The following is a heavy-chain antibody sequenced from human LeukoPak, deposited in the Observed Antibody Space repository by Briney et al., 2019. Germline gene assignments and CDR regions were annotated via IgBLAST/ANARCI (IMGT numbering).Heavy chain of an antibody. CDR1: GFTFSRYP. CDR3: ARDSQIRAPDYFDV. V-gene: IGHV3-30*01. Sequence: GGSLRLSCAASGFTFSRYPMHWVRQAPGKGPEWAAVISYDGTVRNYPDVLKGRFTISRDDSKSTLYLEMNSLRVEDTAVYFCARDSQIRAPDYFDVWGQGALVTVSS. J-gene: IGHJ4*02. CDR2: ISYDGTVR.